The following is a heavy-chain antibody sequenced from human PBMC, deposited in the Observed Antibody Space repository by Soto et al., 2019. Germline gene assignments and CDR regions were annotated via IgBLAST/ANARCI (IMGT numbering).Heavy chain of an antibody. Sequence: QVQLVQSGAEVKKPGSSVKVSCKASGGTFSSYAISWVRQAPGQGLEWMGGIIPIFGTANYAQKFQGRVTITADESTSTAHMELSSLRSEDTAVYYCARSRLGGSNIKAPIDYWGQGTLVTVSS. CDR1: GGTFSSYA. CDR2: IIPIFGTA. CDR3: ARSRLGGSNIKAPIDY. J-gene: IGHJ4*02. V-gene: IGHV1-69*01. D-gene: IGHD3-10*01.